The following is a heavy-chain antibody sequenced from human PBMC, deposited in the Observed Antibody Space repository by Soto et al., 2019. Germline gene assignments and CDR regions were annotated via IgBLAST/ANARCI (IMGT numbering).Heavy chain of an antibody. V-gene: IGHV3-23*01. CDR2: ISGSGGST. Sequence: GGSLRLSCAASGFTFSSYAMSWVRQAPGKGLEWVSAISGSGGSTYYADSVKGRFTISRDNSKNTLYLQMNSLRAEDTAVYYWAKRLRFLQWSFDDWGQGTLVTVSS. J-gene: IGHJ4*02. CDR3: AKRLRFLQWSFDD. CDR1: GFTFSSYA. D-gene: IGHD3-3*01.